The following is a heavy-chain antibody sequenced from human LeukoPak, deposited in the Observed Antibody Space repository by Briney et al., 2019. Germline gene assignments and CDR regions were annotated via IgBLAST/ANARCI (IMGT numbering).Heavy chain of an antibody. CDR2: IYYSGST. CDR3: ARQPGYCSSTSCWFDY. J-gene: IGHJ4*02. V-gene: IGHV4-39*01. CDR1: GGSISSSSYY. D-gene: IGHD2-2*01. Sequence: SETLSLTCTVSGGSISSSSYYWGWIRQPPGKGLEWIGSIYYSGSTYYNPSLNSRVTISVDTSKNQFSLKLSSVTAADTAVYYCARQPGYCSSTSCWFDYWGQGTLVTVSS.